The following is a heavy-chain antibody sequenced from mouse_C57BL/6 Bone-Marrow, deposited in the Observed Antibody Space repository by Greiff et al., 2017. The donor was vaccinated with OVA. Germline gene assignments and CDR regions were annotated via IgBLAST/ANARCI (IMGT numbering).Heavy chain of an antibody. D-gene: IGHD2-10*02. J-gene: IGHJ1*03. CDR2: ISYDGSN. CDR3: ARYGNYEGYWYFDV. V-gene: IGHV3-6*01. CDR1: GYSITSGYY. Sequence: DVKLQESGPGLVKPSQSLSLTCSVTGYSITSGYYWNWIRQFPGNKLEWMGYISYDGSNNYNPSLKNRISITRDTSKNQFFLKLNSVTTEDTATYYCARYGNYEGYWYFDVWGTGTTVTVSS.